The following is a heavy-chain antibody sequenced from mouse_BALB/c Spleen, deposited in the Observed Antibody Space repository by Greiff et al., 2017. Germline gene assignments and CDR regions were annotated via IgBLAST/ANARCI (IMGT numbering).Heavy chain of an antibody. V-gene: IGHV2-6-7*01. CDR3: ARDGGYEWAWFAY. CDR1: GFSLTGYG. J-gene: IGHJ3*01. Sequence: QVQLKESGPGLVAPSQSLSITCTVSGFSLTGYGVNWVRQPPGKGLEWLGMIWGDGSTDYNSALKSRLSISKDNSKSQVFLKMNSLQTDDTARYYCARDGGYEWAWFAYWGQGTLVTVSA. D-gene: IGHD2-2*01. CDR2: IWGDGST.